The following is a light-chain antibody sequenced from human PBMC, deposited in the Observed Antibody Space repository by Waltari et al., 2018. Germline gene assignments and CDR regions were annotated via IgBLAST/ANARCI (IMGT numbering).Light chain of an antibody. CDR1: MAHSRPL. CDR3: QTGGHGTWV. J-gene: IGLJ3*02. CDR2: VNSNGSH. Sequence: LALTQSPSPPSPPGPPARPPTTMPMAHSRPLTTWRQQKPEKGPRYLMNVNSNGSHSKGDEIPDRFSGSSSGAGRYLTISTVQSEDEADYYCQTGGHGTWVFGGGTKLTVL. V-gene: IGLV4-69*01.